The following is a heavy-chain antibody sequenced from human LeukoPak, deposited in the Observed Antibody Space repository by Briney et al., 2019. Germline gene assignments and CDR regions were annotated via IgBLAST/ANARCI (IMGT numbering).Heavy chain of an antibody. CDR1: GFTFSIYT. D-gene: IGHD6-19*01. CDR2: INYNGDTK. Sequence: PGGSLRLSCAASGFTFSIYTMNWVRQAPGKGLEWVSIINYNGDTKYYADSVQGRFTISRDNSKNTVYLQMNSLRAEDTAIYYCAKGGHCPALCTTQIAVAGYNDNWGQGTLFTVSS. J-gene: IGHJ4*02. CDR3: AKGGHCPALCTTQIAVAGYNDN. V-gene: IGHV3-23*01.